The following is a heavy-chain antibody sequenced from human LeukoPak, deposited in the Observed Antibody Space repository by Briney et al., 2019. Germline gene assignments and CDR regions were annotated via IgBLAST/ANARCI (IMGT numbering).Heavy chain of an antibody. D-gene: IGHD2-2*01. Sequence: ASVKLSCKASGYTFTSYGISWVRQAPGQGLEWMGCISAYNGNTNYAQKLQGRFTMTTDTSTSTAYMELRSLRSDDTAVYYCARSPPRYCSSTSCYGDYWGQGTLVTVSS. J-gene: IGHJ4*02. CDR2: ISAYNGNT. CDR3: ARSPPRYCSSTSCYGDY. V-gene: IGHV1-18*01. CDR1: GYTFTSYG.